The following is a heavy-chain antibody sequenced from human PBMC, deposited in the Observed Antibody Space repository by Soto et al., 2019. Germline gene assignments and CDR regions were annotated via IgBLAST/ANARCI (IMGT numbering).Heavy chain of an antibody. J-gene: IGHJ4*02. D-gene: IGHD6-19*01. V-gene: IGHV3-30*18. CDR3: AKGGRQWLVTSDFNY. CDR2: VSHDGRNT. Sequence: VQLVESGGGVVQPGRSLRLSCAASGFTFSDYAMHWVRQAPGKGLEWVAVVSHDGRNTHYADSVKGRFTISRDSSKNPVSLEIASPETEDTGVLYRAKGGRQWLVTSDFNYWGQGALVTVSS. CDR1: GFTFSDYA.